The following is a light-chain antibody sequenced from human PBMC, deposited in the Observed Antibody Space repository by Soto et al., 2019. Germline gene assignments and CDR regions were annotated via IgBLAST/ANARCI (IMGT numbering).Light chain of an antibody. V-gene: IGKV2-28*01. J-gene: IGKJ1*01. CDR3: MQPLQTPPT. CDR1: QSLLHRNGYNY. CDR2: LRS. Sequence: DIVMTQSPLSLPVTPGEPASISCRSSQSLLHRNGYNYLDWYLQKPGQSPQLLIYLRSNRASGVAGRLSGSGTGTDFTLKISRAEAEDVGVYYGMQPLQTPPTFGQGTNVEIK.